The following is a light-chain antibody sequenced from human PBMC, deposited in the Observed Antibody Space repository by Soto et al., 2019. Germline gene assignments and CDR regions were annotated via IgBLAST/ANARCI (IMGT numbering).Light chain of an antibody. V-gene: IGKV3-11*01. J-gene: IGKJ3*01. CDR2: DAS. Sequence: EIVLTQSPATLSLSPGERATLSCRASQSVTRNFLAWYQQKPGQAPRLLIYDASSRAAGIPARFSGSGSGTDFTLTISSLEPEDFAVYYCHQRANWPPLFTFGPGTKVDFK. CDR1: QSVTRNF. CDR3: HQRANWPPLFT.